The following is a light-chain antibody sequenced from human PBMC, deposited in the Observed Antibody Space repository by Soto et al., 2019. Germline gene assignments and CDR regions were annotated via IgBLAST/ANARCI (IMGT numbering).Light chain of an antibody. CDR1: SSDVGGYNY. CDR3: SSYAGSNMVV. V-gene: IGLV2-8*01. Sequence: QSALTQPPSPSGSPGQSVTISCTGTSSDVGGYNYVSWYQQHPGKAPKLMIYEVSKRPSGVPDRFSGSKSGNTASLTVSGLQAEDEADYYCSSYAGSNMVVFGGGTKVTVL. CDR2: EVS. J-gene: IGLJ2*01.